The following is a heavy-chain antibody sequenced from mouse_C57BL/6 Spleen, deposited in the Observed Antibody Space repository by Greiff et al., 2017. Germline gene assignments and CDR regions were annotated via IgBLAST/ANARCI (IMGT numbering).Heavy chain of an antibody. Sequence: EVKLQESGPELVKPGASVKMSCKASGYTFTDYNMHWVKQSHGKSLEWIGYINPNNGGTSYNQKFKGKATLTVNKSSSTAYMELRSLTSEDSAVYYCASPFYYGSSYWYFDVWGTGTTVTVSS. J-gene: IGHJ1*03. CDR2: INPNNGGT. V-gene: IGHV1-22*01. D-gene: IGHD1-1*01. CDR1: GYTFTDYN. CDR3: ASPFYYGSSYWYFDV.